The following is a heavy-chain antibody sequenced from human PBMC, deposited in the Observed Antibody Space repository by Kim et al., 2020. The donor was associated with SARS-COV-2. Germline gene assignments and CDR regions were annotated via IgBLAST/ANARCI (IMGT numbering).Heavy chain of an antibody. D-gene: IGHD2-21*02. CDR2: ISSSGSTI. Sequence: GGSLRLSCAASGFTFSSYEMNWVRQAPGKGLEWVSYISSSGSTIYYADSVKGRFTISRDNDKNSLYLQMNSLRAEDTAVYYCARDDEAYCGGDCYPYYYYYYGMDVWGQGTTVTVSS. J-gene: IGHJ6*02. CDR3: ARDDEAYCGGDCYPYYYYYYGMDV. V-gene: IGHV3-48*03. CDR1: GFTFSSYE.